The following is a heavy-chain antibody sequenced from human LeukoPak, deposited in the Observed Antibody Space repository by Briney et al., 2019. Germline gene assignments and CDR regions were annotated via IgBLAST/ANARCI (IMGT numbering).Heavy chain of an antibody. CDR2: ISPYNGNT. J-gene: IGHJ4*02. CDR1: GYTFTSYG. D-gene: IGHD3-10*01. CDR3: ARASTTYYYGAP. V-gene: IGHV1-18*01. Sequence: ASVKVSCEASGYTFTSYGISWVRQAPGQGLEWMGWISPYNGNTSYAQILQGRVTMTTDTSTSTAYMALRSLRSDDTAVYYCARASTTYYYGAPWGQGTLVTVSS.